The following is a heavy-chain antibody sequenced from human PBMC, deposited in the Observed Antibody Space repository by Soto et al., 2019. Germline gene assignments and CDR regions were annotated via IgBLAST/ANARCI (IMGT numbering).Heavy chain of an antibody. Sequence: ESGGGVVQSGRSLRLSCAASGFAFSTYGMHWVRQAPGKGLEWVAMTWHDGGNKYYADSVKGRFTISRDNSKNTLYLQMNSLRAEDTAVYYCASKLDWLLAFDYWGQGTLVTVSS. CDR2: TWHDGGNK. D-gene: IGHD3-9*01. J-gene: IGHJ4*02. V-gene: IGHV3-33*01. CDR1: GFAFSTYG. CDR3: ASKLDWLLAFDY.